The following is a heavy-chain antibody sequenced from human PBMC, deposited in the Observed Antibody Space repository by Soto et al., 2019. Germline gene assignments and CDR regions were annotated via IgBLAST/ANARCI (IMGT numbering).Heavy chain of an antibody. D-gene: IGHD4-4*01. CDR2: IWHDGGAK. CDR3: ARDPRRDSPIDY. CDR1: GFTLSDYG. V-gene: IGHV3-33*01. Sequence: QVQLVESGGGVVQPGRSLRLSCTASGFTLSDYGMHWVRQAPGKGLEWVAVIWHDGGAKYYAESVTGRITISRDNSKHTVHLQLDSLGAAATALYYCARDPRRDSPIDYWGQGTLVTVSS. J-gene: IGHJ4*02.